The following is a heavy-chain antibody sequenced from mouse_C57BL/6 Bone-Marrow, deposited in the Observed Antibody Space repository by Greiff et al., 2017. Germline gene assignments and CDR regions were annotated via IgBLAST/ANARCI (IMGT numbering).Heavy chain of an antibody. V-gene: IGHV6-3*01. Sequence: EVQLVESGGGLVQPGGSMKLSCVASGFTFSNYWMNWVRQSPEKGLEWVAQIRLKSDNYATHYAESVKGRFTISRDDSKSSVYLQMNNLRAEDTGIYYCTVYYYGSSYESDYFDYWGQGTTLTVSS. CDR2: IRLKSDNYAT. J-gene: IGHJ2*01. CDR3: TVYYYGSSYESDYFDY. CDR1: GFTFSNYW. D-gene: IGHD1-1*01.